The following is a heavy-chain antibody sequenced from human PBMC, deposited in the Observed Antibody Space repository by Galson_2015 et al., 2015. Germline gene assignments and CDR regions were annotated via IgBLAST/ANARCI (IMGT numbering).Heavy chain of an antibody. D-gene: IGHD6-19*01. CDR2: ISGYNDNT. J-gene: IGHJ4*02. CDR3: AILPSCWDSY. Sequence: SVKVSCKASGYTFTSYGISWVRQAPGQGLEWMGWISGYNDNTNYAQKLQGRVTMTTDTSTSTAYMELRSLRSDDTAVYYCAILPSCWDSYWGQGTLVAVSS. CDR1: GYTFTSYG. V-gene: IGHV1-18*04.